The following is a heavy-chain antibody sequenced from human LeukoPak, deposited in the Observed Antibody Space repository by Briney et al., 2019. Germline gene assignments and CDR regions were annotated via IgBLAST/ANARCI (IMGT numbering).Heavy chain of an antibody. CDR3: ARDLRDYGDYAYYFDY. CDR2: ISAYNGNT. Sequence: ASVKVSCKASGYTFTSYGISWVRQAPGQGLEWMGWISAYNGNTNYAQKLQGRVTMTTDTSTSTAYMELRSLRSDDTAVYYCARDLRDYGDYAYYFDYWGQGTLVTVSS. D-gene: IGHD4-17*01. CDR1: GYTFTSYG. V-gene: IGHV1-18*01. J-gene: IGHJ4*02.